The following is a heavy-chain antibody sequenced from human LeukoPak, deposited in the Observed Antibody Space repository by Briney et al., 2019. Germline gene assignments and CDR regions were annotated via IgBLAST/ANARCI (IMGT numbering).Heavy chain of an antibody. J-gene: IGHJ5*02. CDR3: ARATSIAARRLNWFDP. Sequence: PSETLSLTCAVYGGSFSGYYWSWVRQPPGKGLEWIGEINHSGSTNYNPSLKSRVTISVDRSKNQFSLKLSSVTAADTAVYYCARATSIAARRLNWFDPWGQGTLVTVSS. D-gene: IGHD6-6*01. CDR1: GGSFSGYY. CDR2: INHSGST. V-gene: IGHV4-34*01.